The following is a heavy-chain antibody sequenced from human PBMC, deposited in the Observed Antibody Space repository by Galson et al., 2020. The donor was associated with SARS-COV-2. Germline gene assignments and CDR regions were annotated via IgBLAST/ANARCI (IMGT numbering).Heavy chain of an antibody. CDR2: SYHSGSP. CDR3: AKSHSSSWYHFDF. V-gene: IGHV4-39*01. Sequence: SETLSLTCTVSGGSIRRSSFYWDWIRLPPGKGLEWIGSSYHSGSPYYNPSLESRVTMSVDTSKNQFSLKLSSVTAADSAVYYCAKSHSSSWYHFDFWGPGTLVTVSS. CDR1: GGSIRRSSFY. J-gene: IGHJ4*02. D-gene: IGHD6-13*01.